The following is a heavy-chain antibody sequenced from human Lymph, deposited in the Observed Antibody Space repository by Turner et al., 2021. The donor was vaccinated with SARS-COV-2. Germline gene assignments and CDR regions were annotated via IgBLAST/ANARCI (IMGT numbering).Heavy chain of an antibody. Sequence: QVQLVVSGGGVVAPGMSLRLFCAASVCTFSNYGIHWVRQDRVKGLGLVRVRCNDRNNKDYADSGKSRFTISRDNSKNTLYLQMNSLRAEDTAVYYCASYGYFDDTSRAFDIWGQGTMVTVSS. D-gene: IGHD5-18*01. CDR3: ASYGYFDDTSRAFDI. V-gene: IGHV3-33*01. CDR2: RCNDRNNK. CDR1: VCTFSNYG. J-gene: IGHJ3*02.